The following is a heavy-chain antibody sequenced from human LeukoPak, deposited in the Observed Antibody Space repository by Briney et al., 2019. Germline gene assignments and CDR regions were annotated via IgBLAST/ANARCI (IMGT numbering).Heavy chain of an antibody. Sequence: PGGSLRLSCAASGFTFNSYWMSWVRQAPGKGLEWVSSISSSSSYIYYADSVKGRFTISRDNAKNSLYLQMNSLRAEDTAVYYCARDLGAVHYDYWGQGTLVTVSS. CDR2: ISSSSSYI. V-gene: IGHV3-21*01. CDR3: ARDLGAVHYDY. CDR1: GFTFNSYW. J-gene: IGHJ4*02. D-gene: IGHD1-26*01.